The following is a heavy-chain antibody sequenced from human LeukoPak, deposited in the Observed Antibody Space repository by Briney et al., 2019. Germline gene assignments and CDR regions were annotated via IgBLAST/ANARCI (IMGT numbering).Heavy chain of an antibody. CDR2: ISKDGSST. CDR1: GFTFSSYW. CDR3: ARDEVGVGATHDY. J-gene: IGHJ4*02. V-gene: IGHV3-74*01. D-gene: IGHD1-26*01. Sequence: GGSLRLSCAASGFTFSSYWMHWVRQAPGKWLVWVSRISKDGSSTYYADSVKGRFTISRDNAKNTLYLQMNSLRAEDTAVYYCARDEVGVGATHDYWGQGTLVTVSS.